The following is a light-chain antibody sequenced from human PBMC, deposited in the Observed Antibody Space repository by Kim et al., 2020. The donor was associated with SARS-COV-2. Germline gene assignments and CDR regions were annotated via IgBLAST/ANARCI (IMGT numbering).Light chain of an antibody. CDR2: EVS. CDR1: YNDIGVYNY. CDR3: SSYAGGNNFL. Sequence: QSALTQPPSASGSPGQSVTISCTGTYNDIGVYNYVSWYQQHPGKAPKLMIYEVSKRPSGVPDRFSGSKSGTTASLTVSGLQAEDEADYYCSSYAGGNNFLFGGGTQLTVL. V-gene: IGLV2-8*01. J-gene: IGLJ2*01.